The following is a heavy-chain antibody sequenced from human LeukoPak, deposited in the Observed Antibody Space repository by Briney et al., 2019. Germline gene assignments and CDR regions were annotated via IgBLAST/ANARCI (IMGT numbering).Heavy chain of an antibody. CDR3: ARDPGTHFWSGYWYYYYGMDV. J-gene: IGHJ6*02. Sequence: SVKVSCKASGGTFSSYAISWVRQAPGQGLEWMGGIIPIFGTANYAQKFQGRVTITADESTSTAYMELSSLRSEDTAVYYCARDPGTHFWSGYWYYYYGMDVWGQGTTVTVSS. CDR1: GGTFSSYA. D-gene: IGHD3-3*02. V-gene: IGHV1-69*13. CDR2: IIPIFGTA.